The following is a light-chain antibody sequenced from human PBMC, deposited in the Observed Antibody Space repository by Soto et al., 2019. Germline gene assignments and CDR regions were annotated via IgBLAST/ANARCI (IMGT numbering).Light chain of an antibody. J-gene: IGLJ2*01. CDR1: SGDVGNYNY. CDR2: EVS. Sequence: QSALTQPPSASGSPGQSVTISCTGTSGDVGNYNYVSWYQQHPGKAPKLIIYEVSRRPSGVPDRFSGSKSGNTASLTVSGLQAEDEADYYCNSYADNNLIFGGGTQLTVL. V-gene: IGLV2-8*01. CDR3: NSYADNNLI.